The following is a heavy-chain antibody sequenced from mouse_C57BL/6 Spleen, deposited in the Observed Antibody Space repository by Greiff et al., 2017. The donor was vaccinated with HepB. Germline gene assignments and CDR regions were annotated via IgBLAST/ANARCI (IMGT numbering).Heavy chain of an antibody. D-gene: IGHD1-1*01. V-gene: IGHV5-6*01. CDR1: GFTFSSYG. CDR3: ARQEITTVAWDY. J-gene: IGHJ2*01. Sequence: VQVVESGGDLVKPGGSLKLSCAASGFTFSSYGMSWVRQTPDKRLEWVATISSGGSYTYYPDSVKGRFTISRDNAKNTLYLQMSSLKSEDTAMYYCARQEITTVAWDYWGQGTTLTVSS. CDR2: ISSGGSYT.